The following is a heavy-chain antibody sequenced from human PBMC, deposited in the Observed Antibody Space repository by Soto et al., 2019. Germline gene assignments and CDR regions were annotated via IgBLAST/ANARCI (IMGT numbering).Heavy chain of an antibody. V-gene: IGHV3-21*01. CDR1: GFTFRTYS. CDR3: ARDDDGSGSYYNDAFDY. Sequence: GGSLRLSCAASGFTFRTYSMNWVRQAPGEGLEWVSSISSSSSYIFYADSVKGRFTISRDNAKNSLYLQMNSLRAEDTAVYYCARDDDGSGSYYNDAFDYWGQGTLVTVSS. CDR2: ISSSSSYI. D-gene: IGHD3-10*01. J-gene: IGHJ4*02.